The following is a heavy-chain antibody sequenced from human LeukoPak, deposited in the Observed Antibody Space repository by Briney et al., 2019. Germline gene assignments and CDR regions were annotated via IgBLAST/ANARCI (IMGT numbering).Heavy chain of an antibody. J-gene: IGHJ3*02. D-gene: IGHD3-3*01. Sequence: ASVKVSCKASGYTFTSYGISWVRQAPGQGLEWMGWISAYNGNTNYAQKLQGRVTMTTDTSTSTAYMELRSLRSDDTAVYYCARDNKYYDFWSGYYILEDDAFDIWGQGTMVTVSS. CDR3: ARDNKYYDFWSGYYILEDDAFDI. CDR2: ISAYNGNT. V-gene: IGHV1-18*01. CDR1: GYTFTSYG.